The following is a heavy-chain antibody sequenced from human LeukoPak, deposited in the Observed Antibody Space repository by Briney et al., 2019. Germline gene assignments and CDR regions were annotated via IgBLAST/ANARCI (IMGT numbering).Heavy chain of an antibody. J-gene: IGHJ5*02. Sequence: PSETLSLTCTVSGGSISSYYWSWIRQPPGKGLEWIGYIYTSGSTNYNPSLKSRVTISVDTSKNQFSLKLSSVTAADTAVYYCTVHYSSSWNNWFDPWGQGTLVTVSS. D-gene: IGHD6-13*01. CDR3: TVHYSSSWNNWFDP. CDR1: GGSISSYY. CDR2: IYTSGST. V-gene: IGHV4-4*09.